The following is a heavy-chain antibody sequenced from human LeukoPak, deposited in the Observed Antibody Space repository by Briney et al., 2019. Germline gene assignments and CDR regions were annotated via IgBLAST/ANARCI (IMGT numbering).Heavy chain of an antibody. V-gene: IGHV1-24*01. Sequence: ASVKVSCKVSGYTLTELSMHWVRQAPGKGLEWMGGFDPEDGETIYAQKFQGRVTMTEDTSTDTAYMELSSLRSEDTAVYYCATGKRYSSGYDYWGQGTLATVSS. J-gene: IGHJ4*02. CDR1: GYTLTELS. D-gene: IGHD6-19*01. CDR2: FDPEDGET. CDR3: ATGKRYSSGYDY.